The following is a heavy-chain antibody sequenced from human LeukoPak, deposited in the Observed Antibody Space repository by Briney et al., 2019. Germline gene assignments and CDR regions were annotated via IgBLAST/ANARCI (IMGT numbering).Heavy chain of an antibody. V-gene: IGHV4-4*07. CDR3: AREHKDYDGDGYYYGY. CDR2: IYAGRNA. J-gene: IGHJ4*02. CDR1: GGSINNYY. Sequence: KTSETLSLTCTVSGGSINNYYWSWIRQPAGKGLEWIGRIYAGRNADHNPSLKTRVTMSLDSSKNQFSLRLTSVTAADTAVYYCAREHKDYDGDGYYYGYWGQGTLVTVSS. D-gene: IGHD2-21*02.